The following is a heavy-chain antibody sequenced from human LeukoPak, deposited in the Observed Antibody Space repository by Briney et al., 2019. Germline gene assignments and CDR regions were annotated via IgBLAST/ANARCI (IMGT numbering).Heavy chain of an antibody. Sequence: SETLSLTCTVSGGSISSGGYYWSWIRQHPGKGLEWIGYICYSGSTYYNPSLKSRVTISVDTSKNQFSLKLSSVTAADTAVYYCARVQGSGYYGSYYYYGMDVWGQGTTVTVSS. J-gene: IGHJ6*02. V-gene: IGHV4-31*03. CDR1: GGSISSGGYY. CDR2: ICYSGST. CDR3: ARVQGSGYYGSYYYYGMDV. D-gene: IGHD3-22*01.